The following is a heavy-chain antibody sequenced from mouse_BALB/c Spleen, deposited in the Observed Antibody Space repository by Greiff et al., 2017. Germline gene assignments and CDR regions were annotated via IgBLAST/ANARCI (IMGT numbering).Heavy chain of an antibody. CDR3: ARSQIYYGYDRAMDY. CDR1: GFTFSSFG. CDR2: ISSGSSTI. Sequence: EVKLMESGGGLVQPGGSRKLSCAASGFTFSSFGMHWVRQAPEKGLEWVAYISSGSSTIYYADTVKGRFTISRDNPKNTLFLQMTSLRSEDTAMYYCARSQIYYGYDRAMDYWGQGTSVTVSS. V-gene: IGHV5-17*02. D-gene: IGHD2-2*01. J-gene: IGHJ4*01.